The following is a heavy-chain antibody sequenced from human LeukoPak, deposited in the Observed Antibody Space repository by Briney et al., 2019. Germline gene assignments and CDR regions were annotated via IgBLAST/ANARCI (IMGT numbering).Heavy chain of an antibody. CDR2: IYHSGST. D-gene: IGHD2-21*01. CDR1: GYSISSGYY. CDR3: ARHIGGRYYYYYMDV. Sequence: SETLSLTCTVSGYSISSGYYWGWIRQPPGKGLEWIGSIYHSGSTYYNPSLKSRVSISVDTSKNQFSLKLGSVTAADTAVYYCARHIGGRYYYYYMDVWGKGTTVTISS. J-gene: IGHJ6*03. V-gene: IGHV4-38-2*02.